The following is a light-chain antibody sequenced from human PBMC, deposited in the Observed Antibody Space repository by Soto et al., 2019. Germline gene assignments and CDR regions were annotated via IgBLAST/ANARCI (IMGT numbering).Light chain of an antibody. V-gene: IGKV3-20*01. CDR1: QSVKRNY. CDR3: QHYDGSPRT. CDR2: GVF. Sequence: QFPGAVSLSPGERATLSCMTSQSVKRNYLAWYQQKPGQAPRLLIYGVFNRAAGVPARFSGSGSGTDFTLTISGLEPEDSAVYYCQHYDGSPRTFGQGTKLEIK. J-gene: IGKJ2*01.